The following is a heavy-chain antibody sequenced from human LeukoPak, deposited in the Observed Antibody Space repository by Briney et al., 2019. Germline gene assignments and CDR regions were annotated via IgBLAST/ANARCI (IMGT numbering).Heavy chain of an antibody. CDR2: IYYSGST. J-gene: IGHJ5*02. Sequence: SETLSLTCTVSGGSISSYYWSWIRQPPGKGLEWIGYIYYSGSTNYNPSLKSRVTISVDTSKNQFSLKLSSVTAADTAVYYCARAGYCSSTSCYRRFGWLDPWGQGTLVTVSS. V-gene: IGHV4-59*12. D-gene: IGHD2-2*02. CDR1: GGSISSYY. CDR3: ARAGYCSSTSCYRRFGWLDP.